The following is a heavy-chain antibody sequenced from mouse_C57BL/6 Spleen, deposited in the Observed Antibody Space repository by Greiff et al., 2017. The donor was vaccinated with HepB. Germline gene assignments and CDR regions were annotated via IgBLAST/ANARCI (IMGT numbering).Heavy chain of an antibody. D-gene: IGHD2-4*01. J-gene: IGHJ4*01. CDR3: ARMRGYDYDVGAMDY. V-gene: IGHV1-76*01. CDR1: GYTFTDYY. Sequence: QVQLKESGAELVRPGASVKLSCKASGYTFTDYYINWVKQRPGQGLEWIARIYPGSGNTYYNEKFKGKATLTAEKSSSTAYMQLSSLTSEDSAVYFGARMRGYDYDVGAMDYWGQGTSVTVSS. CDR2: IYPGSGNT.